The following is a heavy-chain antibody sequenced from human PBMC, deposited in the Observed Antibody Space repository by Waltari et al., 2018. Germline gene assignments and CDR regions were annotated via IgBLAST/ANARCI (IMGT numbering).Heavy chain of an antibody. Sequence: EEQLVESGGGLAQPGESLRLSCAASGFTFSRYWMAWVRQAPAKGLVWVSRISSDGSSTTYADSVKGRFTISRDNAKNTLYVQMNRLRAEDTAVYYCARVATKTYSSPVPGRPYYYGMDVWGQGTTVTVSS. CDR2: ISSDGSST. V-gene: IGHV3-74*01. D-gene: IGHD3-22*01. CDR1: GFTFSRYW. J-gene: IGHJ6*02. CDR3: ARVATKTYSSPVPGRPYYYGMDV.